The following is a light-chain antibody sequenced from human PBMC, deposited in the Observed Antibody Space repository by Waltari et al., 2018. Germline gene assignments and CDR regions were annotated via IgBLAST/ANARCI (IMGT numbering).Light chain of an antibody. V-gene: IGKV1-39*01. CDR3: QQSYSTPRT. J-gene: IGKJ1*01. CDR1: QSISSY. CDR2: AGS. Sequence: DIQMTQSPSSLSASLGDRVTITCRASQSISSYLNWYQQKPGQAHKVLIYAGSSLQSGVPSRLSGSGSGTDFTLTISSLQLEDFVTYFCQQSYSTPRTFGQGTKVEIK.